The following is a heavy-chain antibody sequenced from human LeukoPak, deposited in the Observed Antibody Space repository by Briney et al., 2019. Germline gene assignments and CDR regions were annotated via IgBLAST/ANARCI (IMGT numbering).Heavy chain of an antibody. CDR3: ATSAGRAIES. CDR2: IKQDGSEK. J-gene: IGHJ4*02. D-gene: IGHD1-26*01. CDR1: GFTLSRYW. V-gene: IGHV3-7*01. Sequence: GGSLRLSCAASGFTLSRYWMSSVRQAPGKGLECVANIKQDGSEKYYVDSVRGRFTLSRDNAKNSLYLQMNSLRVEDTAVYYCATSAGRAIESWGQGTLVTVSS.